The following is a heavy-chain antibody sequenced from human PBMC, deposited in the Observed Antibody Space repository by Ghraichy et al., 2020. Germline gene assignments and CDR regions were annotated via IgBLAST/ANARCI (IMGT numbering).Heavy chain of an antibody. CDR2: ISGSGGST. D-gene: IGHD4-17*01. Sequence: GGSLRLSCAASGFTFSSYAMSWVRQAPGKGLEWVSAISGSGGSTYYADSVKGRFTISRDNSKNTLYLQMNSLRAEDTAVYYCAKDLRRTTVTTYYYYYMDVWGKGTTVTVSS. CDR1: GFTFSSYA. CDR3: AKDLRRTTVTTYYYYYMDV. J-gene: IGHJ6*03. V-gene: IGHV3-23*01.